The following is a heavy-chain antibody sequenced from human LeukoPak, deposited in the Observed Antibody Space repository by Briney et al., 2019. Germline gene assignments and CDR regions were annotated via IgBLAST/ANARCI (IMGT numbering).Heavy chain of an antibody. CDR2: ISAYNGNT. Sequence: ASVKVSCKASGYTFTSYGISWVRQAPGQGLEWMGWISAYNGNTNYAQKLQGRVTMTTDTSTSTAYMELRSLRSDDTAAYYCARTYYYDSRDAFDIWGQGTMVTVSS. CDR3: ARTYYYDSRDAFDI. J-gene: IGHJ3*02. V-gene: IGHV1-18*01. CDR1: GYTFTSYG. D-gene: IGHD3-22*01.